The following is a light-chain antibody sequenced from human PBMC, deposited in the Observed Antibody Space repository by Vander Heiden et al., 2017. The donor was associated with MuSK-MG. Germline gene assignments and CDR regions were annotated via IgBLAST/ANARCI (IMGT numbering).Light chain of an antibody. CDR2: KDS. CDR3: QSADSSGLM. CDR1: ALPTPY. V-gene: IGLV3-25*03. Sequence: SYELTPPPPVSVSPGPTARLTCSGDALPTPYDYWHQQKPGQDLVIVIYKDSERPAGIPECFSGSSSGTTVTMTISGGQAEDEDDYDCQSADSSGLMFGGGTKLTVL. J-gene: IGLJ3*02.